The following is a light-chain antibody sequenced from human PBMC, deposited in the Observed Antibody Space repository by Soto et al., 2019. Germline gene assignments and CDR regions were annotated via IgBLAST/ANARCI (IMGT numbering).Light chain of an antibody. J-gene: IGKJ2*01. V-gene: IGKV1-33*01. Sequence: DIQMTQSPSSLSASVGDRVTISCQASQDISKYLNWYQQHPGKAPRLLIYDASSLDAGVPSRFSESGSGTDFTFTIDSLQPEDIATYFCQQFDTLPPAFGQGTKLEIK. CDR3: QQFDTLPPA. CDR1: QDISKY. CDR2: DAS.